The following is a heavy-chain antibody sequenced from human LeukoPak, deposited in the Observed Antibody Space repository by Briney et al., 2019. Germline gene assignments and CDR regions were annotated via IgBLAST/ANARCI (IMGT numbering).Heavy chain of an antibody. J-gene: IGHJ4*02. V-gene: IGHV3-23*01. CDR3: AKGPKQLLAGSRGYYFDY. CDR2: ISGSGDRR. Sequence: PGGSLRLSCGASGFTFSSYAMSWVRQAPGKGLEWVSGISGSGDRRNYADSVKGRFTISRDISKNTLYLQMNSLRAEDTAVYYCAKGPKQLLAGSRGYYFDYWGQGTLVTVSS. CDR1: GFTFSSYA. D-gene: IGHD6-13*01.